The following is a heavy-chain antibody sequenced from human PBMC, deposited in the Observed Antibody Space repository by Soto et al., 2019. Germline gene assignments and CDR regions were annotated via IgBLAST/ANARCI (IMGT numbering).Heavy chain of an antibody. CDR1: GGSISSSSYY. Sequence: PSETLSLTCTVSGGSISSSSYYWGWIRQPPGKGLEWIGSIYYSGSTYYNPSLKSRVTISVDTSKNQFSLKLSSVTAADTAVYYCARALYDFWSGYYTSYLDYWGPGTLVTVS. CDR3: ARALYDFWSGYYTSYLDY. CDR2: IYYSGST. D-gene: IGHD3-3*01. J-gene: IGHJ4*02. V-gene: IGHV4-39*01.